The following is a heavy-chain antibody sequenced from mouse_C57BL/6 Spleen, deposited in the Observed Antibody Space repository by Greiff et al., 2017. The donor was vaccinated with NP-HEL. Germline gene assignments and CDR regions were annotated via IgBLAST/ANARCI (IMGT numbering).Heavy chain of an antibody. CDR1: GYTFTDYY. D-gene: IGHD1-1*01. Sequence: VQLQQSGPELVKPGASVKISCKASGYTFTDYYMNWVKQSHGKSLEWIGDINPNNGGTSYNQKFKGKATLTVAKSSSTAYMELRSLTSEDSAVYYCARGIRGRGVYYFDYWGQGTTLTVSS. CDR2: INPNNGGT. J-gene: IGHJ2*01. CDR3: ARGIRGRGVYYFDY. V-gene: IGHV1-26*01.